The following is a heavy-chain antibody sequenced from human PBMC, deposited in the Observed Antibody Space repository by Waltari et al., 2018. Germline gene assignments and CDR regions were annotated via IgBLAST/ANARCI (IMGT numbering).Heavy chain of an antibody. Sequence: EVQLVESGGDLVQPGGSLRLSCAAYGFTFSHSWMYWVRQSPGKGLVWVSRISMDGSIVNYADSVKGRFTISRDNAKSTLFLQMNSLRVDDTALYYCVTTGVAGFYWGQGTRVTVSS. D-gene: IGHD6-19*01. CDR2: ISMDGSIV. J-gene: IGHJ4*02. CDR1: GFTFSHSW. V-gene: IGHV3-74*01. CDR3: VTTGVAGFY.